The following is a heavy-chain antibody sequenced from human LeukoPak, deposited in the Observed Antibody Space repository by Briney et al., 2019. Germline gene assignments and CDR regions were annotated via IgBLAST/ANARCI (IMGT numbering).Heavy chain of an antibody. CDR2: INPSGGST. Sequence: ASVKVSCKASGYTFTSYYMHWVRQAPGQGLEWMGIINPSGGSTSYAQKFRGRVTTTRDMSTSTVYMELSSLRSEDTAVYYCVRTYYPYYFDYWGQGTLVTVSS. CDR3: VRTYYPYYFDY. CDR1: GYTFTSYY. V-gene: IGHV1-46*01. J-gene: IGHJ4*02. D-gene: IGHD3-10*01.